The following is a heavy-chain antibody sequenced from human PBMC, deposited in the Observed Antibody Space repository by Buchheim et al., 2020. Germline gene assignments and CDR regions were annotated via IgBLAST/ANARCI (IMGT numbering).Heavy chain of an antibody. D-gene: IGHD6-6*01. CDR1: GFTFSSYS. Sequence: EVQLVESGGGLVQPGGSLRLSCAASGFTFSSYSMNWVRQAPGKGLEWVSYISSSSSTIYYADSVEGRFTISRDNAKNSLYLQMNSLRAEDTAVYYCARDGSSSSSKYYYGMDVWGQGTT. CDR2: ISSSSSTI. V-gene: IGHV3-48*01. J-gene: IGHJ6*02. CDR3: ARDGSSSSSKYYYGMDV.